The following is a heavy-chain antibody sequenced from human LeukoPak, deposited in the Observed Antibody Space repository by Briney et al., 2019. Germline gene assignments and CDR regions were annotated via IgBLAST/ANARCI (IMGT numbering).Heavy chain of an antibody. J-gene: IGHJ4*02. D-gene: IGHD3-3*01. CDR2: ISTLTNTI. Sequence: GGSLRLSCAASGFTFSNYSMNWVRQAPGKGLEWVSYISTLTNTIYYADSVKGRFTISTDNAKNSLYLQMNSLRAEDTAVYYCARPISDYNFWSGYCFDYWGQGTLVTVSS. CDR3: ARPISDYNFWSGYCFDY. CDR1: GFTFSNYS. V-gene: IGHV3-48*01.